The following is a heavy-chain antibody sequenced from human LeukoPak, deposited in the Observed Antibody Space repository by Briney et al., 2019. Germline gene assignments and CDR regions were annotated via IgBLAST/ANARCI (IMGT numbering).Heavy chain of an antibody. CDR3: ARDSGITGTTCFDY. J-gene: IGHJ4*02. CDR1: GFTFSSYA. CDR2: ISYDGGEK. D-gene: IGHD1-7*01. V-gene: IGHV3-30*01. Sequence: GGSLRLSCAASGFTFSSYAMHWVRHAPGKGLEWVAVISYDGGEKYYADSAKGRFTISRDNSKNTLYLQMNSLRAEDTAVYYCARDSGITGTTCFDYWGQGTLVTVSS.